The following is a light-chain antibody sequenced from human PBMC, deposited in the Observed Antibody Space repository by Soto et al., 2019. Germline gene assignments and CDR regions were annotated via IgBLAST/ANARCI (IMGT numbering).Light chain of an antibody. Sequence: QSVLTQPASVSGSPGQSITISCTGTSSDVGAYNSVSWYQQHPGKAPKLMIYEVSNRASGVSDRFSASKSGNTASLTISGLQPGDEADYHCSSYTSRSTYVFGTGTKLTVL. CDR3: SSYTSRSTYV. CDR1: SSDVGAYNS. V-gene: IGLV2-14*01. CDR2: EVS. J-gene: IGLJ1*01.